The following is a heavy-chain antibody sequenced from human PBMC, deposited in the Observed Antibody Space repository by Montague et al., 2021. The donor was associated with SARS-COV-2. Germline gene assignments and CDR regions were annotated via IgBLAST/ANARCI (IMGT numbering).Heavy chain of an antibody. J-gene: IGHJ4*02. Sequence: SLRLSCAASGFTFSDYYMSWIRQAPGKGLGWVSTISDSGGSTYYADSVKGRFTISRDNSKNTLYLQMNSLRAEDTAVYYCANRGVRYFDAQGVWYYFDYWGQGTLVTVSS. CDR1: GFTFSDYY. CDR3: ANRGVRYFDAQGVWYYFDY. D-gene: IGHD3-9*01. V-gene: IGHV3-23*01. CDR2: ISDSGGST.